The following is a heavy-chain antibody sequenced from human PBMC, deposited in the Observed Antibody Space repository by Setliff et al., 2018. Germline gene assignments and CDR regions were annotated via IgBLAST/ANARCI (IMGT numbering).Heavy chain of an antibody. CDR2: INHSGNT. D-gene: IGHD2-21*02. Sequence: PSETLSLTCAVYGESFSGHYWSWIRQPPGKGLEWIGEINHSGNTNYNPSLKSRVTISVDTSKNQFSLKLSSVAAADTAVYYCARGFDVCGGGACYTDGPYYFDYWGRGTLVTVSS. V-gene: IGHV4-34*01. CDR3: ARGFDVCGGGACYTDGPYYFDY. CDR1: GESFSGHY. J-gene: IGHJ4*02.